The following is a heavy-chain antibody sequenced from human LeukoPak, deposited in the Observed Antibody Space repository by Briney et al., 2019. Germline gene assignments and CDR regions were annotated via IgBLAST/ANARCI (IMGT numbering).Heavy chain of an antibody. J-gene: IGHJ4*02. CDR2: IYHSGST. CDR3: ARTGYSGYDTPLEYDY. CDR1: GYSISSGYY. V-gene: IGHV4-38-2*01. Sequence: SETLSLTCAVSGYSISSGYYWGWIRQPPGKGLEWIGSIYHSGSTYYNPSLKSRVTISVDTSKNQFSLKLSSVTAADTAVYYCARTGYSGYDTPLEYDYWGQGTLVTVSS. D-gene: IGHD5-12*01.